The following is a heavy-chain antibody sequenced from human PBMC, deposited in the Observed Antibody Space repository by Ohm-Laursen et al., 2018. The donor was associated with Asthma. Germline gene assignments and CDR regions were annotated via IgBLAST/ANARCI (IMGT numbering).Heavy chain of an antibody. CDR2: IYSDGST. Sequence: SLRLSCAASGFTFTSYGMHWVRQAPGKGLEWVSVIYSDGSTYYVDSVKGRFTISRDNSKNTLYLQMNSLRAEDTAVYYCARDRYFDYWGQGTRVIVSS. CDR3: ARDRYFDY. J-gene: IGHJ4*02. CDR1: GFTFTSYG. V-gene: IGHV3-53*01. D-gene: IGHD3-9*01.